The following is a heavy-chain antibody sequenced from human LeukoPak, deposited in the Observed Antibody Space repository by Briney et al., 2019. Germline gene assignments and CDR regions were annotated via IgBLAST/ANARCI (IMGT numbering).Heavy chain of an antibody. V-gene: IGHV4-34*01. J-gene: IGHJ5*02. Sequence: SETLSLTCAVYGGSFSGYYWSWIRQPPGKGLEWIGEINHSGSTNYNPSLKSRVTISVDTSKNQFSLKMSSVTAADAAVYYCARGRGIAVAVGNWFDPCGQGTLVTVSS. CDR3: ARGRGIAVAVGNWFDP. CDR1: GGSFSGYY. CDR2: INHSGST. D-gene: IGHD6-19*01.